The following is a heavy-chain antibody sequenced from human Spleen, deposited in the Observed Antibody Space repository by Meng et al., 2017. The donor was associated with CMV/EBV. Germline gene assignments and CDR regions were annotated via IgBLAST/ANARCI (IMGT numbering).Heavy chain of an antibody. J-gene: IGHJ3*02. D-gene: IGHD2-15*01. CDR1: GFTFSSYA. CDR2: ISSNGGST. Sequence: GESLKISCAASGFTFSSYAMHWVRQAPGKGLEYVSAISSNGGSTYYADSVKGRFTISRDNSKNTLYLQMGSLRAEDMAVYYCARVREVVVVFTTLAYDIWGQGTMVTVSS. CDR3: ARVREVVVVFTTLAYDI. V-gene: IGHV3-64*02.